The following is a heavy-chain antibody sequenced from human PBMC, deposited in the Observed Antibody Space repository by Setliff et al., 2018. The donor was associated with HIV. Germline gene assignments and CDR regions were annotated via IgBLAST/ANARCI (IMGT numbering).Heavy chain of an antibody. CDR3: ARSSTPDTRAYYPDY. D-gene: IGHD3-22*01. J-gene: IGHJ4*02. Sequence: SETLSLTCTVSGGSISSHYWSWIRQPPGKGLEWIGYIYDSGSTNYNPSLKSRFTISVDKYKNQFSLKLTSVTAADTALYYCARSSTPDTRAYYPDYWGQGTLVTVSS. CDR1: GGSISSHY. CDR2: IYDSGST. V-gene: IGHV4-59*11.